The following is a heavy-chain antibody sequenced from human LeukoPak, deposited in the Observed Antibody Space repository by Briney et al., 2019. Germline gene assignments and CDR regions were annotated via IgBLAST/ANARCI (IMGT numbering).Heavy chain of an antibody. Sequence: SETLSLTCTVSDGSINTPNYYWSWIRQPAGKGLEWLGRIYTSGSTNYNPSLKSRVTMSVDTSKNQFSLKLSSVTAADTAVYYCARVRNYYGSGSYSDYMDVWGKGTTVTISS. CDR2: IYTSGST. CDR3: ARVRNYYGSGSYSDYMDV. D-gene: IGHD3-10*01. CDR1: DGSINTPNYY. J-gene: IGHJ6*03. V-gene: IGHV4-61*02.